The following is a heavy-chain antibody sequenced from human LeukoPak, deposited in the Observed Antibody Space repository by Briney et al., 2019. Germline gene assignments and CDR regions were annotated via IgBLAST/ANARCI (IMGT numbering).Heavy chain of an antibody. J-gene: IGHJ4*02. Sequence: ASVKVSCKVSGYTLTELSMHWVRQAPGKGLEWMGGFDPEDGETTYAQKFQGRVTMTEDTSTDTAYMELSSLRSEDTAVYYCATSKNYDYVWGSYVYWGQGTLVTVSS. CDR2: FDPEDGET. D-gene: IGHD3-16*01. V-gene: IGHV1-24*01. CDR3: ATSKNYDYVWGSYVY. CDR1: GYTLTELS.